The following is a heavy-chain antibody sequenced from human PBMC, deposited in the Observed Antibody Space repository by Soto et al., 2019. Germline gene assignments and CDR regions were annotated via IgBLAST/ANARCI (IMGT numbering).Heavy chain of an antibody. CDR2: INAGNGNT. D-gene: IGHD3-10*01. Sequence: QVQLVQSGAEVKKPGASVKVSCKASGYTFTSYAMHWVRQAPGQRLEWMGWINAGNGNTKYSQKFQGRVTITRDTSASTAYMELSSLRSEDTAVYYCARPEVLLWFGELYFWGQGTLVTVSS. V-gene: IGHV1-3*01. CDR1: GYTFTSYA. CDR3: ARPEVLLWFGELYF. J-gene: IGHJ4*02.